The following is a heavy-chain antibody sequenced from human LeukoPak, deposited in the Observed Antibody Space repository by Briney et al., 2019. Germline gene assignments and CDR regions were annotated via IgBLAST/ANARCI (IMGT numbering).Heavy chain of an antibody. J-gene: IGHJ6*02. CDR2: ISYDGINK. V-gene: IGHV3-30*18. Sequence: GRSLRLSCAGSGFTFSNYGMHWGRQAPGKGLEGLAVISYDGINKYYADSAKGRFTVSRDNSKNTLYLQMNSLRAEDTAVYYCAKVFQRFTYYYGMDVWGQGTTVTVSS. CDR3: AKVFQRFTYYYGMDV. CDR1: GFTFSNYG. D-gene: IGHD2-21*01.